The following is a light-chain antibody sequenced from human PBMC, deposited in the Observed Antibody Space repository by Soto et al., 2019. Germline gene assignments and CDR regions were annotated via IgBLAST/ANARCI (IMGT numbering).Light chain of an antibody. V-gene: IGLV2-23*01. J-gene: IGLJ2*01. Sequence: QSALTQPASVSGSPGQSITISCTGTSSDVGSYNLVSWYQQHPGKAPKLMIYEGSKRPSGVSNRFSGSKSGNTASLTISGLQAEDGGDYYCCSYAGSGLVVFGGGTKLTVL. CDR1: SSDVGSYNL. CDR2: EGS. CDR3: CSYAGSGLVV.